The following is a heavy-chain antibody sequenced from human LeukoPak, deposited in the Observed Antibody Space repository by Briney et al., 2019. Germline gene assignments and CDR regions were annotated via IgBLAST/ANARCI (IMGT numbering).Heavy chain of an antibody. CDR1: GFTFSTFA. CDR2: ICSNGVCT. J-gene: IGHJ4*02. Sequence: GGSLRLSCAASGFTFSTFAMHWVRQAPGKQLEYVSAICSNGVCTYYANSVKGRFTISRDNSKNTLYLQMGSLRAEDMAVYYCARDDTRGYSYGYADYWGQGTLVTVSS. CDR3: ARDDTRGYSYGYADY. D-gene: IGHD5-18*01. V-gene: IGHV3-64*01.